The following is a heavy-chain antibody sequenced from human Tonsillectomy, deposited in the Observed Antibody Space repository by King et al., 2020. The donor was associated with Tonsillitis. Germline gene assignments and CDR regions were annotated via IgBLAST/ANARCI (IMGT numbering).Heavy chain of an antibody. J-gene: IGHJ6*03. CDR2: INHSGST. V-gene: IGHV4-34*01. D-gene: IGHD2-2*01. CDR1: GGSFSGYY. Sequence: VQLQQWGAGLLKPSETLSLTCAVYGGSFSGYYWSWIRQPPGKGLEWIGEINHSGSTNYNPSLKSRVTISVDTSKNQFSLKLSSVTAADTAVYYCARGPTGRVPAAIYYYYYMDVWGKGTTVTVSS. CDR3: ARGPTGRVPAAIYYYYYMDV.